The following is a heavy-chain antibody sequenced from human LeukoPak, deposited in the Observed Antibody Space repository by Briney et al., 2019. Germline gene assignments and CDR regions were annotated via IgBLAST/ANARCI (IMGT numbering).Heavy chain of an antibody. V-gene: IGHV4-4*07. CDR3: ARLPMITFGGVKKHALADLIV. CDR1: GGSISSYY. CDR2: IYTSGST. J-gene: IGHJ4*02. Sequence: SSETLSLTCTVSGGSISSYYWSWIRQPAGKGLEWIGRIYTSGSTNYNPSLKSRVTMSVDTSKNQFSLKLSSVTAADTAVYYCARLPMITFGGVKKHALADLIVWGQGTLVTVSS. D-gene: IGHD3-16*01.